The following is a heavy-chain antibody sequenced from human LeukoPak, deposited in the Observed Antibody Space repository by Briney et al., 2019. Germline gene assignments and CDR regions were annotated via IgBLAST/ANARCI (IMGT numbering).Heavy chain of an antibody. J-gene: IGHJ5*02. CDR3: TKGPDARIFTDQDWFDP. CDR2: ISSSSSYI. CDR1: GFTFSSYS. Sequence: PGGSLRLSCAASGFTFSSYSMTWVRQAPGKGLEWVSSISSSSSYIYYADSVKGRFTISRDNAKNSLYLQMNSLRAEDTALYYCTKGPDARIFTDQDWFDPWGQGTLVTVSS. V-gene: IGHV3-21*04. D-gene: IGHD2-15*01.